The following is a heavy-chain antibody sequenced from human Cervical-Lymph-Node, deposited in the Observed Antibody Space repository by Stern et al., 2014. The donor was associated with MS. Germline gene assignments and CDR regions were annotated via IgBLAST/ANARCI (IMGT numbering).Heavy chain of an antibody. CDR2: ISTSGETT. D-gene: IGHD2-21*02. CDR3: ARDRLRVITARPYYYFGLDV. Sequence: VQLVESGGGLVKPGGSLRLACVASGFTFSDYYMSWIRQAPGRGLEWLSFISTSGETTNYADSVRGRFTVSRDNRKNSVYLQLNSLRADDTGVYYCARDRLRVITARPYYYFGLDVWGQGTTVTVSS. J-gene: IGHJ6*02. V-gene: IGHV3-11*04. CDR1: GFTFSDYY.